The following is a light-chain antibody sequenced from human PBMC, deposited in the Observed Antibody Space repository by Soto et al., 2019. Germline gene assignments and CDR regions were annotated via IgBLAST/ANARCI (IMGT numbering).Light chain of an antibody. CDR3: QQYGSSLPWT. CDR1: QSVSSSY. V-gene: IGKV3-20*01. J-gene: IGKJ1*01. CDR2: GAS. Sequence: EIVLTQSPGTLSLSPGEXATLSCRASQSVSSSYLAWYQQKPGQAPRLLIYGASRRATGIPDRFSGSGSGTDFTLTISRLEPEDFAVYYCQQYGSSLPWTFGQGTKVDIK.